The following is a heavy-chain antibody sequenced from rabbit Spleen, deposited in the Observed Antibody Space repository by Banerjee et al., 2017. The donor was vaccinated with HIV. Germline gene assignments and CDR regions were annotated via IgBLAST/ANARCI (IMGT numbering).Heavy chain of an antibody. D-gene: IGHD4-2*01. J-gene: IGHJ4*01. CDR3: ARYVAGSYHFFNL. CDR2: IDPVFGIT. CDR1: GFTLSSYYM. Sequence: QEHLKESGGGLVQPGGSLKLSCKASGFTLSSYYMNWVRQAPGKGLEWIGYIDPVFGITYYASWAKGRFTISKPSSTTVTLQLDSLTVADTATYFCARYVAGSYHFFNLWGQGTLVTVS. V-gene: IGHV1S45*01.